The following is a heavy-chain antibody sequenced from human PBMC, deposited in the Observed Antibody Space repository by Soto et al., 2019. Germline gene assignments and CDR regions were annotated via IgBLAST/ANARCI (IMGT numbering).Heavy chain of an antibody. J-gene: IGHJ5*02. CDR2: IIPIFGTA. D-gene: IGHD6-6*01. CDR1: GGTFSSYA. CDR3: AREGLYSSSSLEWLDP. Sequence: QVQLVQSGAEVKKPGSSVKVSCKASGGTFSSYAISWVRQAPGQGLEWMGGIIPIFGTANYAQKFQGRVTITADESTSTAHTELSSLRSEDTAVYYCAREGLYSSSSLEWLDPWGQGTLVTVSS. V-gene: IGHV1-69*01.